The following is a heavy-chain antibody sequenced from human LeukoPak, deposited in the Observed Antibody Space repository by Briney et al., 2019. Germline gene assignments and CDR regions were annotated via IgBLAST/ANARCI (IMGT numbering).Heavy chain of an antibody. V-gene: IGHV3-9*01. CDR2: ISWNSGST. D-gene: IGHD2-15*01. Sequence: GGSLSLACAASGFTFDDCAIHWVRQAPGKGLEWVSGISWNSGSTGYADSMKGRFTISRDNAKNTLYLQMNSRRAEDTAVYYCAREGMVVAPRYSSYFDYWGQGTLVTVSS. J-gene: IGHJ4*02. CDR3: AREGMVVAPRYSSYFDY. CDR1: GFTFDDCA.